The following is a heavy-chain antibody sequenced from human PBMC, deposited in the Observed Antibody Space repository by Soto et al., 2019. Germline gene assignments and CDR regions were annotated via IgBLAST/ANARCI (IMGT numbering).Heavy chain of an antibody. D-gene: IGHD3-10*01. CDR3: ARDRASGEIKYFQH. J-gene: IGHJ1*01. Sequence: QVQLVESGGGVVQPGRSLRLSCAASGFTFSSYGMHWVRQAPGKGLEWVAVIWYDGSNKYYADSVKGRFTISRDNSKNTLFLQMNSLRAEDTAVYYCARDRASGEIKYFQHWGQGTLVTVSS. V-gene: IGHV3-33*01. CDR2: IWYDGSNK. CDR1: GFTFSSYG.